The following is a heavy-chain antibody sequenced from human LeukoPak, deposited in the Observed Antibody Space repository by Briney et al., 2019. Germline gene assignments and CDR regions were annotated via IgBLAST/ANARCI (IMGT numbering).Heavy chain of an antibody. J-gene: IGHJ3*02. V-gene: IGHV3-9*03. CDR2: ISWNSGSI. CDR1: GFTFDDYA. D-gene: IGHD3-10*01. CDR3: AKGRGGSGSYRLYDAFDI. Sequence: GGSLRLSCAASGFTFDDYAMHWVRQAPGKGLEWVSGISWNSGSIGYADSVKGRFTISRDNAKNSLYLQMNSLRAEDMVLYYCAKGRGGSGSYRLYDAFDIWGQGTMVTVSS.